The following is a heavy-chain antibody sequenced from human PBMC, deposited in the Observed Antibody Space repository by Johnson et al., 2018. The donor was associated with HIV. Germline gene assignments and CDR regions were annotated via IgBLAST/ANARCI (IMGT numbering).Heavy chain of an antibody. J-gene: IGHJ3*02. CDR2: IKQDGSEK. Sequence: VQVVESGGGLVQPGGSLRLSCAASGFTFSSYWMSWVRQAPGKGLEWVANIKQDGSEKYYVDSVKGRFTISRDNAKNSLYLQMNSLRAEDTAVYYCARSPLGDSSGYYAFDIWGQGTMVTVSS. CDR1: GFTFSSYW. V-gene: IGHV3-7*01. D-gene: IGHD3-22*01. CDR3: ARSPLGDSSGYYAFDI.